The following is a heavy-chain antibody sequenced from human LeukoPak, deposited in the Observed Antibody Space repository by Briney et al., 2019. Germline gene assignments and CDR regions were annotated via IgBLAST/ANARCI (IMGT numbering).Heavy chain of an antibody. CDR1: GYTFTGYY. CDR3: ARRITLVWGVRLGDWFDP. V-gene: IGHV7-4-1*02. Sequence: GASVKVSCKASGYTFTGYYMHWVRQAPGQGLEWMGWINTNTGNPTYAQGFTGRFVFSLDTSVSTAYLQISSLKAEDTAVYYCARRITLVWGVRLGDWFDPWGQGSLVTVSS. CDR2: INTNTGNP. D-gene: IGHD3-10*01. J-gene: IGHJ5*02.